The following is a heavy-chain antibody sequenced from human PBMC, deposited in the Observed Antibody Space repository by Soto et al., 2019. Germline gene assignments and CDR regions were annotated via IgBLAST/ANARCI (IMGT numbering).Heavy chain of an antibody. J-gene: IGHJ6*03. CDR3: GRDGRVATVTTGPMDV. D-gene: IGHD4-17*01. CDR1: GGTFSSYT. V-gene: IGHV1-69*08. CDR2: IIPILGIA. Sequence: QVQLVQSGAEVKKPGSSVKVSCKASGGTFSSYTISWVRQAPGQGLEWMGRIIPILGIANYAQKFQGRVTITADKSTSTAYMELSSLRSEDTAVYYCGRDGRVATVTTGPMDVWGKGTTVTVSS.